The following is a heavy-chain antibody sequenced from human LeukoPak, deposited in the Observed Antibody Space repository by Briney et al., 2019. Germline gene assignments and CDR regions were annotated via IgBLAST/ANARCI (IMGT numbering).Heavy chain of an antibody. V-gene: IGHV3-15*01. Sequence: PGGSLRLSCAASGFTFSNAWMSWVRQAPGKGLEWDGRIKSKTDGGTTDYAAPVKGRFTISRDDSKNTLYLQMNSLKTEDTAVYYCTTYKYCSGGSCYSAAFDIWGQGTMVTVSS. CDR2: IKSKTDGGTT. J-gene: IGHJ3*02. CDR3: TTYKYCSGGSCYSAAFDI. CDR1: GFTFSNAW. D-gene: IGHD2-15*01.